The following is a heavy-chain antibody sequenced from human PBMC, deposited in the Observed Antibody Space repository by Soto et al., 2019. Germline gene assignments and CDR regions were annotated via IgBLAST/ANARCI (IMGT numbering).Heavy chain of an antibody. D-gene: IGHD3-10*01. CDR1: GYTFTSYG. J-gene: IGHJ4*02. V-gene: IGHV1-18*01. Sequence: QVQLVQSGAEVKKPGASVKVSCKASGYTFTSYGISWVRQAPGQGLEWMGWINVYNGNTNYAQKFRGRVPMTTDTSTSTDYRALRSLRSDDTAVYFCARDTSSGEYDYLGQGTRFTASS. CDR3: ARDTSSGEYDY. CDR2: INVYNGNT.